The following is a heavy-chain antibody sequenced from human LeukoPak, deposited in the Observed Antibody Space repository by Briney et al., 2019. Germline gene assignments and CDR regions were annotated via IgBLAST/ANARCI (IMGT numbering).Heavy chain of an antibody. CDR3: ARGDSSGGSCYDY. CDR1: GYTFTGYY. CDR2: INPNSGGT. D-gene: IGHD2-15*01. J-gene: IGHJ4*02. V-gene: IGHV1-2*02. Sequence: GASVKVSCKASGYTFTGYYMHWVRQAPGQGLEWMGWINPNSGGTNYAQKFQGRVTMTRDTSISTAYMELSRLRSDDTAVYYCARGDSSGGSCYDYWGQGTLVTVSS.